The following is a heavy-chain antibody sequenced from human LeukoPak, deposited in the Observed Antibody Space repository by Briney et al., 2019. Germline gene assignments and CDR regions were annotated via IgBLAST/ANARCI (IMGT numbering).Heavy chain of an antibody. J-gene: IGHJ4*02. CDR1: GYSISSGYY. CDR2: IYHSGST. Sequence: SETLSLTCAVSGYSISSGYYWGWIRQPPGKGLEWIGSIYHSGSTYYNPSLKSRGTISVDTSKNQFSLKLSSVTAADTAVYYCARMNFGDTAMVKVQGYFDYWGQGTLVTVSS. D-gene: IGHD5-18*01. V-gene: IGHV4-38-2*01. CDR3: ARMNFGDTAMVKVQGYFDY.